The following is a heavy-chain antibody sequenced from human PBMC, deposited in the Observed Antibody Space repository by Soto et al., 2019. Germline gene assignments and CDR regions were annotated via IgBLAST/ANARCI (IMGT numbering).Heavy chain of an antibody. CDR1: GGSFRGYY. Sequence: SETLALTCTVYGGSFRGYYWSWIRKPPGKGLEWIGEINHSGSTNYNPSLKSRVTISVDTSKNQFSLKLSSVTAADTAVYYCARGRHYYDSSGYLYWGQGNLVTVSS. J-gene: IGHJ4*02. V-gene: IGHV4-34*01. D-gene: IGHD3-22*01. CDR3: ARGRHYYDSSGYLY. CDR2: INHSGST.